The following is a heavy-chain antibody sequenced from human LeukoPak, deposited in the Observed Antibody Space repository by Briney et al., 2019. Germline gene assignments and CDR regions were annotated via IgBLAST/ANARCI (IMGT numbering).Heavy chain of an antibody. Sequence: KSGGSLRLSCAASGFTFSNAWMSWVRQAPGKGLEWVGRIRSKTDSGATDYSESVKGTFSISRDDLKNTLYLQMTSLKTEDTGVYYCTTEWQGPHYWGQGTLVTVSS. J-gene: IGHJ4*02. V-gene: IGHV3-15*01. CDR2: IRSKTDSGAT. CDR3: TTEWQGPHY. CDR1: GFTFSNAW. D-gene: IGHD5-12*01.